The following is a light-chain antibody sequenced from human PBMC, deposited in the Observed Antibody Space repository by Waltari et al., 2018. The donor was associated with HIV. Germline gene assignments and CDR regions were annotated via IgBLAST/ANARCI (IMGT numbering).Light chain of an antibody. CDR2: YNA. J-gene: IGLJ2*01. V-gene: IGLV3-21*04. CDR3: HVWDTISDHVV. Sequence: SSVLTQPPSVSVAPGKTATITCVGHNLGTKSVHWYQQKPDQAPVLVIYYNADRPSGIPERFSGSNSGNTATLTINRVEAGDEADYYCHVWDTISDHVVFGGGSKLTVL. CDR1: NLGTKS.